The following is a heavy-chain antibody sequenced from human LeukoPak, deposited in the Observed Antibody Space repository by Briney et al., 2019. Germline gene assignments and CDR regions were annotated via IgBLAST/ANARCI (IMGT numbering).Heavy chain of an antibody. D-gene: IGHD5-18*01. Sequence: SGTLSLTCTVSGDSISSYFWTWIRQPPGKGLEWIGFIDYRGSTKYNPSLKSRVTISIDTSKTQFSLKLSSVTAADTAVYYCARDRSYGYFDYWGQGTLVTVSS. CDR2: IDYRGST. V-gene: IGHV4-59*01. J-gene: IGHJ4*02. CDR3: ARDRSYGYFDY. CDR1: GDSISSYF.